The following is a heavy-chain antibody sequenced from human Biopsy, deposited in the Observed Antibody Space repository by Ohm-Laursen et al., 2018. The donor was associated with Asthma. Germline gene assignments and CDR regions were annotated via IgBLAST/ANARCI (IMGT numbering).Heavy chain of an antibody. Sequence: SLRLSCTASGFSFSNFAIHWVRQAPGKGLEWVAVISYDGTNKDYADSVKGRFTFSRDNSQNTLSLEMNSLRVEDTAVYYCARDLRSDNWNPWGMDVWGLGTTVTVAS. J-gene: IGHJ6*02. V-gene: IGHV3-30*03. CDR3: ARDLRSDNWNPWGMDV. CDR2: ISYDGTNK. D-gene: IGHD1-20*01. CDR1: GFSFSNFA.